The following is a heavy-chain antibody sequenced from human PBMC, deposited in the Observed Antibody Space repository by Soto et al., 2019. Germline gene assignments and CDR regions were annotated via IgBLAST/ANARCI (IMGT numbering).Heavy chain of an antibody. Sequence: ASVKVSCKVSGYTLTELSMHWVRQAPGKGLEWMGGFDPEDGETIYAQKFQGRVTMTEDTSTDTAYMELSSLRSEDTAVYYCATAGRTTDAFDIWGQGKMVTVSS. CDR2: FDPEDGET. CDR3: ATAGRTTDAFDI. CDR1: GYTLTELS. D-gene: IGHD1-1*01. J-gene: IGHJ3*02. V-gene: IGHV1-24*01.